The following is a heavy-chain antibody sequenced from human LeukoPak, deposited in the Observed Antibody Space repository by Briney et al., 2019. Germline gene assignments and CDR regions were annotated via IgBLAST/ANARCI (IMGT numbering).Heavy chain of an antibody. J-gene: IGHJ4*02. D-gene: IGHD6-13*01. Sequence: ASVKVSCKASGYTFTSYAINWVRQAPGQGLEWMGWINTNTGNPTYAQGFTGRFVFSLDTSVSTSYLQISSLKAEDTAVYYCARDYRSGSSRLSSFDYWGQGTLVTVSS. CDR2: INTNTGNP. CDR3: ARDYRSGSSRLSSFDY. V-gene: IGHV7-4-1*02. CDR1: GYTFTSYA.